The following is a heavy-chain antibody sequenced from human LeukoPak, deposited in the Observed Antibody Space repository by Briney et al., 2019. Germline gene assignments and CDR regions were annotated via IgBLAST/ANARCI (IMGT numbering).Heavy chain of an antibody. CDR3: ARRSQADSSGYYYGY. J-gene: IGHJ4*02. D-gene: IGHD3-22*01. CDR2: IYYSGST. CDR1: GGSISSSSYY. V-gene: IGHV4-39*01. Sequence: PSETLSLTCTVSGGSISSSSYYWGWIRQPPGKGLEWIGSIYYSGSTYYNPSLKSRVTISVDTSKNQFSLKLSSVTAADTAVYYCARRSQADSSGYYYGYWGQGTLVTVSS.